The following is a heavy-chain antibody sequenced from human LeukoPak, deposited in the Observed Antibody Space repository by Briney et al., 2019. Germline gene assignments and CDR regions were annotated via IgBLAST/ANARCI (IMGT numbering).Heavy chain of an antibody. J-gene: IGHJ4*02. D-gene: IGHD2-15*01. CDR1: GFTFSSYG. V-gene: IGHV3-30*02. CDR2: IRYDGSNK. CDR3: AKSMVASPHYGKALDY. Sequence: GGSLRLSCAASGFTFSSYGMHWVRQAPGKGLEWVAFIRYDGSNKYYADSVKGRFTISRDNSKNTLYLQMNSLRAEDTAVYYCAKSMVASPHYGKALDYWGQGTLVTVSS.